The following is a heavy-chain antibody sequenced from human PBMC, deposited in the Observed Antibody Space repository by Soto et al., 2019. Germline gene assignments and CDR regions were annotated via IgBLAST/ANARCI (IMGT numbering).Heavy chain of an antibody. CDR1: GYTFTSYG. V-gene: IGHV1-18*01. CDR3: ARDRRQQLVEYYGMDV. Sequence: QVQLVQSGAEVKKPGASVKVSCKASGYTFTSYGISWVRQAPGQGLEWMGWISAYNGNTNYAQKLQGRVTMTTDTSTSKAYMELRSLRSDDTAVYYCARDRRQQLVEYYGMDVWGQGTTVTVSS. CDR2: ISAYNGNT. J-gene: IGHJ6*02. D-gene: IGHD6-13*01.